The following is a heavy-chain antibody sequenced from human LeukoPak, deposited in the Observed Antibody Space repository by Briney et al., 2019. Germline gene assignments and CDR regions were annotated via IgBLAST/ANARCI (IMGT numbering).Heavy chain of an antibody. V-gene: IGHV3-53*01. Sequence: PGGSLRLSCAASGFTVSSNYMGWVRQAPGKGLEWVSVIYSGGSTYYADSVKGRFTISRDNAKNSLYLQMNSLRAEDTAVYYCARVAERVTIFGVATIGGMDVWGQGTTVTVSS. CDR2: IYSGGST. CDR3: ARVAERVTIFGVATIGGMDV. J-gene: IGHJ6*02. CDR1: GFTVSSNY. D-gene: IGHD3-3*01.